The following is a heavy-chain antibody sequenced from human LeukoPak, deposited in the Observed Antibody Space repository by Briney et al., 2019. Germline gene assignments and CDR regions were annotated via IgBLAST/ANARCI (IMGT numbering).Heavy chain of an antibody. CDR3: ARDYYDSSGYRN. D-gene: IGHD3-22*01. J-gene: IGHJ4*02. CDR2: INPNSGGT. CDR1: GYTFTSYY. Sequence: ASVKVSCKASGYTFTSYYMHWVRQAPGQGLEWMGWINPNSGGTNYAQKFQGRVTMTRDTSISTAYMELSRLRSDDTAVYYCARDYYDSSGYRNWGQGTLVTVSS. V-gene: IGHV1-2*02.